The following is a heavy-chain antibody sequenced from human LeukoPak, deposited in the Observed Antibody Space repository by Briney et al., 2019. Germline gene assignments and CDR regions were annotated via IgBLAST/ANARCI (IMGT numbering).Heavy chain of an antibody. Sequence: PSETLSLTCTVPGGSISSYYWCWVRQPPGKGLEWIGYIYYSGSTNYNPSLKSRVTISVDTSKNQFSLKLSSVTTADTAVYYCARGVEGVTHFDYWGQGTLVTVSS. CDR2: IYYSGST. CDR1: GGSISSYY. V-gene: IGHV4-59*01. J-gene: IGHJ4*02. D-gene: IGHD3-10*01. CDR3: ARGVEGVTHFDY.